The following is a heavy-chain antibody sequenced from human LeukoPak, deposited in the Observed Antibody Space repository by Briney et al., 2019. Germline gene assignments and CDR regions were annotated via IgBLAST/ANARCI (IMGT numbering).Heavy chain of an antibody. CDR2: IIPILGIA. CDR3: ARGRRIAVAGIFDY. V-gene: IGHV1-69*04. CDR1: GGTFSSYA. Sequence: SVKVSCKASGGTFSSYAISWVRQAPGQGLKWMGRIIPILGIANYAQKFRGRVTITADKSTSTAYMELSSLRSEDTAVYYCARGRRIAVAGIFDYWGQGTLVTVSS. J-gene: IGHJ4*02. D-gene: IGHD6-19*01.